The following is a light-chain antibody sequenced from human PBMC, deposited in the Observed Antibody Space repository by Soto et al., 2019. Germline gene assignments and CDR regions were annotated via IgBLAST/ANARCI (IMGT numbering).Light chain of an antibody. CDR3: QQYDSSPWT. Sequence: EIVLTQSPGTLSLATGERATLSCRASQSVSSNYLAWYQQKPGQAPRLLIYGASSRATGIPDRFSGSGSGTDFTLTISRLEPEDFAVYYCQQYDSSPWTFGQGTKVEIK. V-gene: IGKV3-20*01. CDR2: GAS. J-gene: IGKJ1*01. CDR1: QSVSSNY.